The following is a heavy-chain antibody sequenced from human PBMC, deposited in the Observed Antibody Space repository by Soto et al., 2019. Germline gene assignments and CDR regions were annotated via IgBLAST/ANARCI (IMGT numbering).Heavy chain of an antibody. V-gene: IGHV4-59*08. CDR2: IYYSGST. CDR1: GGSISSYY. J-gene: IGHJ6*03. D-gene: IGHD6-6*01. Sequence: SETLSLTCTVSGGSISSYYWSWIRQPPGKGLEWIGYIYYSGSTNYNPSLKSRVTISVDTSKNQFSLKLSSVTAADTAVYYCARRPASIAAPHYYYYMDVWGKGTTVTAP. CDR3: ARRPASIAAPHYYYYMDV.